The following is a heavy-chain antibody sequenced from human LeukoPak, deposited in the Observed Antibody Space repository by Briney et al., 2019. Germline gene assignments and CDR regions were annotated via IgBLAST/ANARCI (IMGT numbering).Heavy chain of an antibody. V-gene: IGHV4-61*02. J-gene: IGHJ4*02. CDR3: ARTGYSSDNDY. CDR2: IYTSGST. Sequence: SQTLSLTCTVSGGSISSGSYYWSWIRQPAGKGLEWIGRIYTSGSTNYNPSLKGRVTISVDTSKNQFSLKLSSVTAADTAVYYCARTGYSSDNDYWGQGTLVTVSS. D-gene: IGHD6-19*01. CDR1: GGSISSGSYY.